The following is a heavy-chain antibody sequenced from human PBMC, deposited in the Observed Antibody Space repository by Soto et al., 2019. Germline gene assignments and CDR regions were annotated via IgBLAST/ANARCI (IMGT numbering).Heavy chain of an antibody. J-gene: IGHJ4*02. CDR2: IYYSGST. V-gene: IGHV4-31*03. CDR1: GGSISSGVYY. Sequence: SETLSRTCTVSGGSISSGVYYWIWIRQHPGKVLDWIGYIYYSGSTYYNPSLKSRVTISVDTSKNQFSLKLSSVTAADTAVYYCARSRADRPYYYDSSGYSYFDYWGQGTLVTVSS. CDR3: ARSRADRPYYYDSSGYSYFDY. D-gene: IGHD3-22*01.